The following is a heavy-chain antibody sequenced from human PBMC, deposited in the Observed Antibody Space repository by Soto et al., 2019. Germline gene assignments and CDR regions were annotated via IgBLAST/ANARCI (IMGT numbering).Heavy chain of an antibody. J-gene: IGHJ4*02. V-gene: IGHV3-23*01. Sequence: GGSLRLSCASSGFTFSSYAMNLVRQAPGKGLEWVSVISGSGDSTYYADSVKGRFTISRDNSKNTLYLQMNSLRAEDTAVYYCARRGPGTYFDYWGQGTLVTVSS. CDR3: ARRGPGTYFDY. CDR2: ISGSGDST. CDR1: GFTFSSYA. D-gene: IGHD6-13*01.